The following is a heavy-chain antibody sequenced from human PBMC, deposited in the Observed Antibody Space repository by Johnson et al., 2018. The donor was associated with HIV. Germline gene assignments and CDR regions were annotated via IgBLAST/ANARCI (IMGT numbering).Heavy chain of an antibody. D-gene: IGHD6-6*01. CDR3: ASLVGSSSGEAFDI. Sequence: MQLVESGGGVVQPGRSLRLSCAASGFTFSSYAMHWVRQAPGKGLEWVANIKQDGSEKYYVDSVKGRFTISRDNAKNSLYLQMNSLRAEDTAVYYCASLVGSSSGEAFDIWGQGTMVTVSS. J-gene: IGHJ3*02. V-gene: IGHV3-7*03. CDR2: IKQDGSEK. CDR1: GFTFSSYA.